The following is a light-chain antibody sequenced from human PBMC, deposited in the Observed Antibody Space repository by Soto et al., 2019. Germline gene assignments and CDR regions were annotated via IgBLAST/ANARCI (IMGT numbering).Light chain of an antibody. CDR3: QHRRT. CDR2: DAS. CDR1: QSVGSF. V-gene: IGKV3-11*01. Sequence: EFVLTQSPATLSLSPGEGATLSCRASQSVGSFLAWYQQKPGQAPRLLIYDASNRATGIPARFSGSGSGTDFTLTISILEPEDFAVYYCQHRRTFGQGTKVEIK. J-gene: IGKJ1*01.